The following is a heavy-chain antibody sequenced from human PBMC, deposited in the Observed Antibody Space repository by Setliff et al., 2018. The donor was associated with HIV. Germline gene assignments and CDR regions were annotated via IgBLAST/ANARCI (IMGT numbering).Heavy chain of an antibody. J-gene: IGHJ4*02. CDR1: GFTFGDYA. CDR3: TRDWRSSTSCYVGN. V-gene: IGHV3-49*03. D-gene: IGHD2-2*01. CDR2: IRSKTYGGTT. Sequence: PGGSLRLSCTASGFTFGDYAMSWFRQAPGKGLEWISFIRSKTYGGTTEYAASVKGRFTISRDDSKSIAYLQMNSLKTEDTAVYYCTRDWRSSTSCYVGNWGQGTLVTVSS.